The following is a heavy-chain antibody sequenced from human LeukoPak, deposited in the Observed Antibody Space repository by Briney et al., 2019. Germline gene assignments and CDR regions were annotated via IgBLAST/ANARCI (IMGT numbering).Heavy chain of an antibody. CDR1: GFTFSSYA. J-gene: IGHJ4*02. CDR3: AKHVVVVFRLLDY. V-gene: IGHV3-23*01. Sequence: GESLKISCAASGFTFSSYAMSWVRQAPGKGLEWVSAISGSGGSTYYADSVKGRFTISRDNSKNTLYLQMNSLRAEDTAVYYCAKHVVVVFRLLDYWGQGTLVTVSS. D-gene: IGHD2-15*01. CDR2: ISGSGGST.